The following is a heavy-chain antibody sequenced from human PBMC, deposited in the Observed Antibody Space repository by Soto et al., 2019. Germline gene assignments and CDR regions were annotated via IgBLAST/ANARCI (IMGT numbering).Heavy chain of an antibody. CDR1: GDSIGSSSYY. CDR2: IYYIGRT. J-gene: IGHJ4*02. D-gene: IGHD5-18*01. Sequence: PSETLSLTCSVSGDSIGSSSYYWGWIRQPPGKGLEWVGSIYYIGRTYYDPSLKSRVTISVDTPKRQFSLKLSSVTAADTAVYYCARGGFSYGVGIDSWGQGTLVTVSS. CDR3: ARGGFSYGVGIDS. V-gene: IGHV4-39*01.